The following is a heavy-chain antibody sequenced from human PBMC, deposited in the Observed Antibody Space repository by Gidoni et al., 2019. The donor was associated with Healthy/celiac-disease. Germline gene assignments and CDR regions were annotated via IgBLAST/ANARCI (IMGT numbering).Heavy chain of an antibody. CDR1: GYTFDDYT. V-gene: IGHV3-43*01. CDR3: AKDGIAARTRSEYYFDY. CDR2: ISWDGGST. D-gene: IGHD6-6*01. J-gene: IGHJ4*02. Sequence: EVQLVESGGVVVQPGGSLRLSCAASGYTFDDYTMHWVRQAPGKGLEWVSLISWDGGSTYYADSVKGRFTISRDNSKNSLYLQMNSLRTEDTALYYCAKDGIAARTRSEYYFDYWGQGTLVTVSS.